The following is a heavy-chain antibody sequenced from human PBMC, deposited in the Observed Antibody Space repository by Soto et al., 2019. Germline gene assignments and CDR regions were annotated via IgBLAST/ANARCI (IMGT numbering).Heavy chain of an antibody. V-gene: IGHV1-69*13. CDR2: IIPIFGTA. Sequence: SVKVSCKASGGTFSSYAISWVRQAPGQGLEWMGGIIPIFGTANYAQKFQGRVKITADESTSTAYMELSSLRSEDTAVYYCARDAHSSGWAPFDYWGQGTLVTVSS. J-gene: IGHJ4*02. CDR3: ARDAHSSGWAPFDY. D-gene: IGHD6-19*01. CDR1: GGTFSSYA.